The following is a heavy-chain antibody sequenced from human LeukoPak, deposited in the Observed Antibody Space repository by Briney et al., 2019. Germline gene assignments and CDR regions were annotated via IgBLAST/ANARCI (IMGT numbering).Heavy chain of an antibody. J-gene: IGHJ6*03. CDR2: MNPNSGNT. D-gene: IGHD3-10*01. CDR3: ARVGGGTMVRGVIEYYYYYMDV. Sequence: ASVKVSCKTSGYTFTSYDINWVRQATGQGLEWMGWMNPNSGNTGYAQKFQGRVTITRNTSISTVYMELSSLRSEDTAVYNCARVGGGTMVRGVIEYYYYYMDVWGKGTTVTVSS. CDR1: GYTFTSYD. V-gene: IGHV1-8*03.